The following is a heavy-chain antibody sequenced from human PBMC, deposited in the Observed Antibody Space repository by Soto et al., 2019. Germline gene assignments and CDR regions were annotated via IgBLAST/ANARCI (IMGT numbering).Heavy chain of an antibody. Sequence: PGKSLRLSCGASGVTVSSKYMSLVRRAPGKGLEWVSLIQGGGPTCYADSVKGRFTISRDTSENTVHLQMDSLRAEDRVVFYCARDDVFFDGGRSAGVPLVVWGKGTRITVPS. CDR2: IQGGGPT. J-gene: IGHJ6*03. D-gene: IGHD1-26*01. CDR3: ARDDVFFDGGRSAGVPLVV. V-gene: IGHV3-66*01. CDR1: GVTVSSKY.